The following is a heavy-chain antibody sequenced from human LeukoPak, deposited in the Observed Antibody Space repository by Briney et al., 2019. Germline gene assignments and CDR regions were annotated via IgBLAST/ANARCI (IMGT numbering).Heavy chain of an antibody. CDR1: GYTVTSEG. D-gene: IGHD3-22*01. V-gene: IGHV1-18*01. Sequence: CKASGYTVTSEGIGWGRLAPGQGLEWMGWISAYNGNTNYAQKLQGRVTMNTDTSTSTAYMELRSLRSDDTAVYYCARVPDYYDSSGYYHIGFDYWGQGTLVTVSS. CDR3: ARVPDYYDSSGYYHIGFDY. CDR2: ISAYNGNT. J-gene: IGHJ4*02.